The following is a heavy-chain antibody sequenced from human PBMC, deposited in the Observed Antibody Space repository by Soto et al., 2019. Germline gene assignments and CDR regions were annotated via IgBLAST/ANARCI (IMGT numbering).Heavy chain of an antibody. J-gene: IGHJ4*02. CDR3: ARESGELGGFSSSWYWTYFDY. CDR1: GYTFTSYG. V-gene: IGHV1-18*01. D-gene: IGHD6-13*01. Sequence: QVQLVQSGAEVKKPGASVKVSCKASGYTFTSYGISWVRQAPGQGLEWMGWTSAYNGNTNYAQKLQGRVTMTTDTSTSTAYMELRSLRSDDTAVYYCARESGELGGFSSSWYWTYFDYWGQGTLVTVSS. CDR2: TSAYNGNT.